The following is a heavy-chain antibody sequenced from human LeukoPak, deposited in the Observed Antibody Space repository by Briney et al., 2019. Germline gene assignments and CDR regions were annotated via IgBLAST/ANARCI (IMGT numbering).Heavy chain of an antibody. Sequence: ASVKVSCKASGYTFTGYYMHWVRQAPGQGLEWMGWINPNSGGTNYAQKFQGRVTMTRDTSISTAYMELSRLGSDDTAVYYCARAVGGSGGTGTTKGMDVWGQGTTVTVSS. J-gene: IGHJ6*02. CDR2: INPNSGGT. CDR1: GYTFTGYY. CDR3: ARAVGGSGGTGTTKGMDV. D-gene: IGHD1-1*01. V-gene: IGHV1-2*02.